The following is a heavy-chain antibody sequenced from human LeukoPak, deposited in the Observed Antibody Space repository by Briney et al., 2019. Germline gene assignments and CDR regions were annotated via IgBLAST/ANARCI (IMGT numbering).Heavy chain of an antibody. D-gene: IGHD6-19*01. CDR2: ISYDGTNN. CDR1: GFTFSNFG. CDR3: AKERRETVVGTVYFQH. Sequence: GGSLRLSCAASGFTFSNFGMHWVRQAPGKGLEWVAIISYDGTNNNYADSVKGRFTISRDNSKNTLYLQMNSLRAEDTAVYCCAKERRETVVGTVYFQHWGQGTLVTVSS. J-gene: IGHJ1*01. V-gene: IGHV3-30*18.